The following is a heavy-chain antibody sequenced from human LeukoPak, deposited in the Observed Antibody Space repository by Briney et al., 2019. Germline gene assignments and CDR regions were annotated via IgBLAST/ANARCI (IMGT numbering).Heavy chain of an antibody. D-gene: IGHD3-9*01. CDR2: ISNDGSTK. J-gene: IGHJ4*02. V-gene: IGHV3-30*18. Sequence: GGSLRLSCAASGFILSNYGVHWVRQAPGKGLEWVAVISNDGSTKFYTDPVKGRFTISRDNSKNTVDLQMDSLRAEDTAVYYCAKDRAHYDLLTGFDYWGQGTLVTVSS. CDR3: AKDRAHYDLLTGFDY. CDR1: GFILSNYG.